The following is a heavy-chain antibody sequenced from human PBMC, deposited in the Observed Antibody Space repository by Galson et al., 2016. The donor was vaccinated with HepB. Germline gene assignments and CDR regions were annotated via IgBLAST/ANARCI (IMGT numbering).Heavy chain of an antibody. J-gene: IGHJ4*02. CDR1: GYTFTSYY. CDR3: ASAPTLGY. CDR2: INPSGGST. Sequence: SVKVSCKASGYTFTSYYMHWVRQAPGQGLEWMGIINPSGGSTSYAQKFQGRVTMTRDTSTRTVYMEMSSLRAEDTAVYYCASAPTLGYWVQGTLVTVSS. D-gene: IGHD3-16*01. V-gene: IGHV1-46*01.